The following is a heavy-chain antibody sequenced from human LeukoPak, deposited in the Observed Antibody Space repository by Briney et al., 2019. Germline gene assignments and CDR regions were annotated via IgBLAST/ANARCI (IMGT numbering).Heavy chain of an antibody. CDR2: VSDSGGST. Sequence: GSLRLSCAASGFTFSSYAMSWVRQAPGKGLEWVSGVSDSGGSTYYADSVKGRFSISRDNSKNTLFLQMNSLRAEDTAVYSCAKSGWYESSGPLYYFDYWGQGTLVTVSS. J-gene: IGHJ4*01. V-gene: IGHV3-23*01. CDR1: GFTFSSYA. D-gene: IGHD3-22*01. CDR3: AKSGWYESSGPLYYFDY.